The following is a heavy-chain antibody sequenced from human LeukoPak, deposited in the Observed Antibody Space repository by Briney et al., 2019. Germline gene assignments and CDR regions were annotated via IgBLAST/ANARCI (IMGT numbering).Heavy chain of an antibody. CDR1: GFTFSSYS. Sequence: PGGSLRLSCAASGFTFSSYSMSWVRQAPGKGLEWVSSISSSSSYIYYADSVKGRFTISRDNAKNSLYLQMNSLRAEDTAVYYCASSGYKAGLMDVWGQGTTVTVSS. CDR2: ISSSSSYI. D-gene: IGHD1-1*01. V-gene: IGHV3-21*01. J-gene: IGHJ6*02. CDR3: ASSGYKAGLMDV.